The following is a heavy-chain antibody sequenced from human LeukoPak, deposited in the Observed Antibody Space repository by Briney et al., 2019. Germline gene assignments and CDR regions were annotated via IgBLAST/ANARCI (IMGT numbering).Heavy chain of an antibody. D-gene: IGHD6-19*01. CDR2: MNPNSGNT. V-gene: IGHV1-8*01. CDR1: GYTFTNYD. J-gene: IGHJ5*02. CDR3: ARGSGAVAAPFDP. Sequence: ASVKVSCKASGYTFTNYDFNWMRQATGQGLEWMGWMNPNSGNTGYAQKFQGRVAMTRNTSISTAYMELSSLRSEDTAVYYCARGSGAVAAPFDPWGQGTLVTVSS.